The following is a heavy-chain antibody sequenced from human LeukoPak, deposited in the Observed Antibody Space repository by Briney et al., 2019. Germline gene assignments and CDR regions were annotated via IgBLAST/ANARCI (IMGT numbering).Heavy chain of an antibody. J-gene: IGHJ4*02. D-gene: IGHD3-22*01. CDR1: GGFISSHD. Sequence: SETLSLTCTVSGGFISSHDWGWIRQPPGKGLEWIGYIYDSGSTTYNPSLKSRVTILVDTSKDQVSLKLSSVTAADTAVYYCARGRRGRYYDISRYNYFDYWGQGSLVSVSS. CDR3: ARGRRGRYYDISRYNYFDY. CDR2: IYDSGST. V-gene: IGHV4-59*11.